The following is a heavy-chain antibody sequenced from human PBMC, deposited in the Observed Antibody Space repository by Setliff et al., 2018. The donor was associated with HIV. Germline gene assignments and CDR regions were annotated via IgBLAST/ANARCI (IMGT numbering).Heavy chain of an antibody. D-gene: IGHD6-19*01. J-gene: IGHJ6*02. V-gene: IGHV4-38-2*02. Sequence: SETLSLTCTVSGYSVNSDYLWCWIRQPPGKGLEWIGSVYHSGSTNYNPSLKSRVTISVDTSKNQFSLKLSSVTAADTAVYYCARGAIAVAGISYYYYGMDVWGQGTTVTVSS. CDR3: ARGAIAVAGISYYYYGMDV. CDR1: GYSVNSDYL. CDR2: VYHSGST.